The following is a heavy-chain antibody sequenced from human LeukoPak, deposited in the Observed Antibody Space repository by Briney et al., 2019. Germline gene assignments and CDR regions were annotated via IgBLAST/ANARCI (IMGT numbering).Heavy chain of an antibody. CDR1: GGSISSYY. CDR2: IHPSGTT. Sequence: SETLSLTCTVSGGSISSYYWTWIRQPAGKGLEWLGRIHPSGTTNHNHSLKSRVIMSLDMSNNQFSLKVRSVTAADTAVYYCARETEVPGGRSWDFWGQGTLVTVSS. CDR3: ARETEVPGGRSWDF. D-gene: IGHD6-19*01. V-gene: IGHV4-4*07. J-gene: IGHJ4*02.